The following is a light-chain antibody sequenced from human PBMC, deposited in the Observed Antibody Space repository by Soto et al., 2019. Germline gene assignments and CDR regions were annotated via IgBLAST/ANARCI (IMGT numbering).Light chain of an antibody. CDR1: QRVSSN. V-gene: IGKV3-15*01. J-gene: IGKJ5*01. CDR3: QQYNNWPPYT. CDR2: GAS. Sequence: EMVMTPSPATLSVSPGERATLSCRASQRVSSNLAWYQQKPGQAPRPLIYGASTRATGIPARFSGSGSGTEFTLTISSLQSEDFAVYYCQQYNNWPPYTFGQGTRLEI.